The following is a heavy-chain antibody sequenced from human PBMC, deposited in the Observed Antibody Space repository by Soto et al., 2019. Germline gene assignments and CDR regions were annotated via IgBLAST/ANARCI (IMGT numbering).Heavy chain of an antibody. Sequence: QVQLQESGPGQVKPSETLSLTCTVPGGSMRSYYWSWIRQPPGKGLEWIGYIYYTGSTNLNPSLKSRVSMSVDTSKNHFSMRLTSVTAADTAIYHCARVGSSSWHLAYWGQGALITVSS. V-gene: IGHV4-59*01. D-gene: IGHD6-13*01. CDR1: GGSMRSYY. J-gene: IGHJ4*02. CDR3: ARVGSSSWHLAY. CDR2: IYYTGST.